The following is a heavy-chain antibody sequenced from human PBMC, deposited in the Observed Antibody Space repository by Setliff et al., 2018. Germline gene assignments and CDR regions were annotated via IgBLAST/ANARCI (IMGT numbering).Heavy chain of an antibody. CDR2: IYYSGST. CDR3: ARDRRIVGARHAFDI. V-gene: IGHV4-31*03. J-gene: IGHJ3*02. D-gene: IGHD1-26*01. CDR1: GGSISSGGYY. Sequence: SETLSLTCTVSGGSISSGGYYWSWIRQHPGKGLEWIGYIYYSGSTYYNPSLKSRVTIAVDTSKNQFSLKLSSVTAADTAVYYCARDRRIVGARHAFDIWGQGTMVTVSS.